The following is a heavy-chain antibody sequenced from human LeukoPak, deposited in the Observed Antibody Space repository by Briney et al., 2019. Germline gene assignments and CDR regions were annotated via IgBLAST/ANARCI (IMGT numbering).Heavy chain of an antibody. D-gene: IGHD3-10*01. CDR1: GFTFSTYG. Sequence: GGSLRLSCAASGFTFSTYGMHWVRQAPGKGLEWVAVIWYGGSIKYYADSVKGRFTISRDNSKNTLFLQMNSLGAEDTAVYYCARAVGPYDYWGQGTLVTVSS. CDR2: IWYGGSIK. CDR3: ARAVGPYDY. V-gene: IGHV3-33*01. J-gene: IGHJ4*02.